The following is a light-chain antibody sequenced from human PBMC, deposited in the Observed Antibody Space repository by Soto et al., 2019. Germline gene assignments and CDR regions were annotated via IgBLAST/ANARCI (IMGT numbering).Light chain of an antibody. Sequence: ESVLTQSPGTLSLSPGERATLSCRASQSVSVNSLAWYQQKGGQAPRLLIYAASTRATGVPDRFSGSGSGTDFALTISRLETEDFAVYYCQQYGGSPFTFGPGTKVDIK. J-gene: IGKJ3*01. CDR3: QQYGGSPFT. CDR2: AAS. V-gene: IGKV3-20*01. CDR1: QSVSVNS.